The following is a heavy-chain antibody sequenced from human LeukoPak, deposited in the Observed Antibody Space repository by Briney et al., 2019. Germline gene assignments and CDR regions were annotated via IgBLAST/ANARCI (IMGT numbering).Heavy chain of an antibody. J-gene: IGHJ4*02. CDR1: GFTFSSYA. CDR2: ISGSGGST. CDR3: ARRVQYPLKLDY. D-gene: IGHD4-11*01. Sequence: GGSLRLSCAASGFTFSSYAMSWVRQAPGKGLEWVSAISGSGGSTYYADSVKGRSTISRDNSKNTLYLQMNSLRAEDTAVYYCARRVQYPLKLDYWGQGTLVTVSS. V-gene: IGHV3-23*01.